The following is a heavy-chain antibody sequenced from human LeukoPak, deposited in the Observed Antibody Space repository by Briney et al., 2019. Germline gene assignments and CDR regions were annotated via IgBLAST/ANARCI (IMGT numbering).Heavy chain of an antibody. J-gene: IGHJ6*03. CDR2: IYYSGST. V-gene: IGHV4-39*01. CDR3: ARHSSSWYGDYYYYYYMDV. D-gene: IGHD6-13*01. Sequence: SETLSLTCTVSGGSLSSSSYYWGWIRQPPGKGLEWIGSIYYSGSTYYNPSLKSRVPISVDTSKNQFSLKLSSVTAADTAVYYCARHSSSWYGDYYYYYYMDVWGKGTTVTVSS. CDR1: GGSLSSSSYY.